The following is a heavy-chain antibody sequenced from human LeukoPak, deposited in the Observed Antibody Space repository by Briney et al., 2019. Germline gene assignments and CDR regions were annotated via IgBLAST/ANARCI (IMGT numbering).Heavy chain of an antibody. CDR1: GFTFSTYW. D-gene: IGHD3/OR15-3a*01. J-gene: IGHJ3*02. CDR2: IKTDGSNT. V-gene: IGHV3-74*01. Sequence: GESLRLSCAASGFTFSTYWMHWVRQAPGKGLVWVSRIKTDGSNTGYADSVKGRFTISRDNAKNTLYLQMNSLRAEDTAVYYCARAGTGSRNAFDIWRQATMVTVSS. CDR3: ARAGTGSRNAFDI.